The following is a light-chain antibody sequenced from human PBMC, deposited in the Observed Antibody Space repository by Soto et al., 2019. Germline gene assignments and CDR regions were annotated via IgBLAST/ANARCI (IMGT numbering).Light chain of an antibody. Sequence: IVMTQSPDTLPVSPGERATLSCRASQSVSSNLAWYQQKPGQAPRLLIYGASTRATGIPARFSGSGSGTEFTLTISNLQSEDFAVYYCQQYYNWPPWTFGQGTKVDIK. CDR2: GAS. V-gene: IGKV3-15*01. J-gene: IGKJ1*01. CDR1: QSVSSN. CDR3: QQYYNWPPWT.